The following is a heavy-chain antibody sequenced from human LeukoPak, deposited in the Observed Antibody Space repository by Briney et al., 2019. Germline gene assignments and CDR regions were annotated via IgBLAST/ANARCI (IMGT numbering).Heavy chain of an antibody. J-gene: IGHJ4*02. D-gene: IGHD3-10*01. Sequence: PGGSLRLSCAASGFTVSSNYMSWVRQAPGKGLEWVSVIYSGGSTYYADSVKGRFTISRDNSKNTLYLQMNSLRAEDTAVYYCAKGLLWFGEEVYYFDYWGQGTLVTVSS. V-gene: IGHV3-66*01. CDR2: IYSGGST. CDR3: AKGLLWFGEEVYYFDY. CDR1: GFTVSSNY.